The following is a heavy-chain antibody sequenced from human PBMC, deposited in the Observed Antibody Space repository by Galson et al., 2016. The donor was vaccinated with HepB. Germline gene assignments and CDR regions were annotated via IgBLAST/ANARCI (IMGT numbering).Heavy chain of an antibody. V-gene: IGHV4-61*02. Sequence: QVQLQESGPGLVKPSQTLSLTCTVSGGSISSQNNYWTWIRQPAGKGLGGIGYISNSGSTNYTPSRKGRVTISIDTSKNRFSLKLTSLTAVDTAVYYCARAGIGGAGRGTVNDQWGQGTLVTVSS. CDR3: ARAGIGGAGRGTVNDQ. CDR1: GGSISSQNNY. J-gene: IGHJ4*01. D-gene: IGHD3-10*01. CDR2: ISNSGST.